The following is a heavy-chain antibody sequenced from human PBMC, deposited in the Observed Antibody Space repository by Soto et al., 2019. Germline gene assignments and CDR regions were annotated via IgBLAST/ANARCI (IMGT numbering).Heavy chain of an antibody. CDR3: AREGAYYDSSGYDDY. CDR1: GYTFTSYG. Sequence: VKVSCKASGYTFTSYGISWVRQAPGQGLEWMGWISAYNGNTNYAQKLQGRVTMTTDTSTSTAYMELRSLRSDDTAVYYCAREGAYYDSSGYDDYWGQGTLVTVSS. CDR2: ISAYNGNT. V-gene: IGHV1-18*01. D-gene: IGHD3-22*01. J-gene: IGHJ4*02.